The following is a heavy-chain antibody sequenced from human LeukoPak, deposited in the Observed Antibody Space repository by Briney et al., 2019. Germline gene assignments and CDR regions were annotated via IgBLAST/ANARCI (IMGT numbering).Heavy chain of an antibody. D-gene: IGHD6-13*01. CDR2: TYHSGST. CDR3: ARSYTSSWRSPFDS. V-gene: IGHV4-34*01. Sequence: SETLSLTCAVYGGSFSGYYWSWIRQSPGKGLEWIGETYHSGSTNYNSSLKSRVTISLDTSKNQFSLKLNPVTAADTAVYYCARSYTSSWRSPFDSWGQGTLVAVSS. J-gene: IGHJ4*02. CDR1: GGSFSGYY.